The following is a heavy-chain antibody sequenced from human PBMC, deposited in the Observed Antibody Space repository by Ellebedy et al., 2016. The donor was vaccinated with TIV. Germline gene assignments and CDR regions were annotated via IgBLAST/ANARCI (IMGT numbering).Heavy chain of an antibody. CDR2: IKQDGSET. CDR3: ARRRASGTSFFFDY. V-gene: IGHV3-7*03. CDR1: GFTFNSYW. J-gene: IGHJ4*02. Sequence: GGSLRLSCAASGFTFNSYWMSWVRQAPGEGLEWVANIKQDGSETYYVDSVKGRFTISRDNAKNSLYLQMNSLRAEDTAVYYCARRRASGTSFFFDYWGQGILVTVTS. D-gene: IGHD1-1*01.